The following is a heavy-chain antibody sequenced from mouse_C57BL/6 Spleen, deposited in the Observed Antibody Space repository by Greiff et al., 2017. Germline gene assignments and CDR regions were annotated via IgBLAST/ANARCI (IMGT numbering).Heavy chain of an antibody. D-gene: IGHD3-3*01. J-gene: IGHJ1*03. V-gene: IGHV1-18*01. Sequence: VQLQQSGPELVKPGASVKIPCKASGYTFTDYNMDWVKQSHGKSLEWIGDINPNNGGTIYNQKFKGKATLTVDKSSSTAYMELRSLTSEDTAVYYCARGRGTGNWYFDVWGTGTTVTVSS. CDR3: ARGRGTGNWYFDV. CDR1: GYTFTDYN. CDR2: INPNNGGT.